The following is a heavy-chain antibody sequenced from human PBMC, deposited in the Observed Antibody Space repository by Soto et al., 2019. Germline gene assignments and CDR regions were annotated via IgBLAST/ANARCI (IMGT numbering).Heavy chain of an antibody. D-gene: IGHD3-10*01. CDR3: ARVWGGAFDF. Sequence: SETLSLTCTVSGGSISSYYWSWIRQPPGKGLEWNGYIYYSGSTNYNPSLKSRVTISVDTSKNQFSLKLSSVTAADTAVYYCARVWGGAFDFWGQGTMVTVSS. CDR1: GGSISSYY. CDR2: IYYSGST. V-gene: IGHV4-59*01. J-gene: IGHJ3*01.